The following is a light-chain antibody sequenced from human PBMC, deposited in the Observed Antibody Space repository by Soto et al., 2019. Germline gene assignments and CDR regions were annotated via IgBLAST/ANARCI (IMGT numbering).Light chain of an antibody. Sequence: QSVLTQPPSASRTPGPRVPISYSGSSSNIGSNYVYWYQQLPGTAPKLLSYRNNQRPSRVPDRFSGSKSGTSASLAISGLRSEFEADYYCAAWDDSRSGPSVVATGPKVTVL. V-gene: IGLV1-47*01. CDR3: AAWDDSRSGPSV. CDR2: RNN. CDR1: SSNIGSNY. J-gene: IGLJ1*01.